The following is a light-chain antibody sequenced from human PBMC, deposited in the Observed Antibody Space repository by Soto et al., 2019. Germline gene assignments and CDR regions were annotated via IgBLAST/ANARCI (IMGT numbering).Light chain of an antibody. CDR1: QGISNY. J-gene: IGKJ1*01. V-gene: IGKV1-8*01. CDR3: QQYYSYPS. Sequence: AIRMTQSPSSLSASTGDRVTITCRASQGISNYLAWYQKKPGKAPKLLIYAASTLQSGVPLRFSGSGSGTDFTLTISCLQSEDVATYYCQQYYSYPSFGQGTKVYIK. CDR2: AAS.